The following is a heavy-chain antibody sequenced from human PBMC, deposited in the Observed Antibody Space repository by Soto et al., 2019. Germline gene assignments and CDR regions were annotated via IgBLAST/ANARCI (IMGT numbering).Heavy chain of an antibody. D-gene: IGHD5-18*01. V-gene: IGHV1-8*01. Sequence: QVQLVQSGAEVKKPGASVKVSCQTSGYNFSAYYSNWVRQAAGQGPEWMGWLNPRNGQTGYVQKFRGRVSMTRDTSIATVYLELRRLTSEDTAIYYCAREADTSMVDYWGQGTLVTVSS. J-gene: IGHJ4*02. CDR2: LNPRNGQT. CDR1: GYNFSAYY. CDR3: AREADTSMVDY.